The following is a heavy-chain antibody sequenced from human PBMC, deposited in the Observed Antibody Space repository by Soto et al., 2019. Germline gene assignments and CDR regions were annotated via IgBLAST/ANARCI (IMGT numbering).Heavy chain of an antibody. CDR1: GGSISSGGYY. J-gene: IGHJ5*02. CDR2: IYYSGST. D-gene: IGHD4-17*01. V-gene: IGHV4-31*03. Sequence: SETLSLTCTVSGGSISSGGYYWSWIRQHPGKGLEWIEYIYYSGSTYYNPSLKSRVTISVDTSKNQFSLKLSSVTAADTAVYYCARDRLRGWFDPWGQGTLVTVSS. CDR3: ARDRLRGWFDP.